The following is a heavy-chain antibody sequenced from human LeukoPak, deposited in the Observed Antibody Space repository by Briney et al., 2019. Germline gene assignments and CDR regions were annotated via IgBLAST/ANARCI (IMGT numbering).Heavy chain of an antibody. V-gene: IGHV3-7*01. Sequence: GGTLRLSCAASGFTFSSYWMSWVRQAPGKGLEWVANIKQDGSEKYYVDSVKGRFTISRDNAKNSLYLQMNSLRAEDTAVYYCASLPIANLRYYYMDVWGKGTTVTVSS. D-gene: IGHD6-13*01. CDR2: IKQDGSEK. J-gene: IGHJ6*03. CDR3: ASLPIANLRYYYMDV. CDR1: GFTFSSYW.